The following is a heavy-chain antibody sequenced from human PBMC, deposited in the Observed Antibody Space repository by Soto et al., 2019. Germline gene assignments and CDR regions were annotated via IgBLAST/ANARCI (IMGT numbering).Heavy chain of an antibody. CDR3: ARNSGYDSLTYDY. Sequence: ASLKVSCTASGYTFTGYYMHWVRQAPGQGLEWMGWINPNSGGTNYAQKFQGWVTMTRDTSISTAYMELSRLRSDDTAVYYCARNSGYDSLTYDYWGQGTLVTVSS. V-gene: IGHV1-2*04. CDR1: GYTFTGYY. J-gene: IGHJ4*02. CDR2: INPNSGGT. D-gene: IGHD5-12*01.